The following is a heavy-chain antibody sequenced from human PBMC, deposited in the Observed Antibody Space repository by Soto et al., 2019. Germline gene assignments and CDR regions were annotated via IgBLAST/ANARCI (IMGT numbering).Heavy chain of an antibody. V-gene: IGHV3-30*18. CDR3: AKSPGVVIAEAILKVVYYYGMDV. CDR1: GFTFSSYG. J-gene: IGHJ6*02. Sequence: QMHLVESGGGVVQPGRSLRLSCAASGFTFSSYGMHWVRQAPGKGLEWVALISSDGSNEYYADSVQGRFTISRDNSKNMLYLQMNSLRAEDTALYYCAKSPGVVIAEAILKVVYYYGMDVWGQGTTVTVSS. D-gene: IGHD6-13*01. CDR2: ISSDGSNE.